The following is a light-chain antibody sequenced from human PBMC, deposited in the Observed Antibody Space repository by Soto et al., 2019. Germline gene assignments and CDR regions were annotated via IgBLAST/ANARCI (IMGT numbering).Light chain of an antibody. J-gene: IGKJ1*01. CDR1: QGVSSSY. Sequence: EIVLTQSPGSLSLSPGERATLSCRASQGVSSSYIAWYQQKPGQAPRLLIYGTSSRATGIPDRFRGSGSGTDFTLTISRLEPEDFAVYYCQQYGSSPKTFGQGTKVDIK. CDR3: QQYGSSPKT. CDR2: GTS. V-gene: IGKV3-20*01.